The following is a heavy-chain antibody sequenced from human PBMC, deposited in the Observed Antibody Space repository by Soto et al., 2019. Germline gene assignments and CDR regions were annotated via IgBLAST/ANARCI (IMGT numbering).Heavy chain of an antibody. D-gene: IGHD2-2*01. Sequence: SETLSLTCAVYGGSFSGYYWSWIRQPPGKGLEWIGEINHSGSTNYNPSLKSRVTISVDTSKNQFSLKLSSVTAADTAVYYCARGVVVVPAAIAEKWIDYWGQGTLVTVSS. CDR1: GGSFSGYY. CDR3: ARGVVVVPAAIAEKWIDY. CDR2: INHSGST. J-gene: IGHJ4*02. V-gene: IGHV4-34*01.